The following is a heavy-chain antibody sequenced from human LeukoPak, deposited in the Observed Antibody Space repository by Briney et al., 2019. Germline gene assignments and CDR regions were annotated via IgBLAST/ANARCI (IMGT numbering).Heavy chain of an antibody. D-gene: IGHD2-2*01. Sequence: GASVKVSCKASGYTFTGYYMHWVRQAPGQGLEWMGWINPNSGGTNYAQKFQGWVTMTRDTSISTAYMELSRLRSDDTAVYYCARGSDIVVVPAAYNWFDPWGRGTLVTVSS. V-gene: IGHV1-2*04. CDR3: ARGSDIVVVPAAYNWFDP. CDR2: INPNSGGT. CDR1: GYTFTGYY. J-gene: IGHJ5*02.